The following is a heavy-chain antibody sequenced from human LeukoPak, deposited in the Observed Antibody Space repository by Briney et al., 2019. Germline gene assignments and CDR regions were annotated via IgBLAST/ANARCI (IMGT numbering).Heavy chain of an antibody. V-gene: IGHV1-69*04. D-gene: IGHD2-15*01. CDR2: IIPILGIA. J-gene: IGHJ5*02. Sequence: ASVKVSCKASGGTLSSYAISWVRQAPGQGLEWMGRIIPILGIANYAQKFQGRVTITADKSTSTAYMELSSLRSEDTAVYYCARDGVVVAATRTFWFDPWGQGTLVTVSS. CDR3: ARDGVVVAATRTFWFDP. CDR1: GGTLSSYA.